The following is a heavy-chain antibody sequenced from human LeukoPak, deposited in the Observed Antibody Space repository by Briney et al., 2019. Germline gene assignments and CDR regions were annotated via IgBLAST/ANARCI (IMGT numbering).Heavy chain of an antibody. Sequence: ASVKVSCKTSGYTFTSYHMHWVRQAPGQGLEWVAIIKFTGDTTVYAQKFQGRVTVTRDTSTSTVNLDLSSLSSEDTAVYYCVREDAHTYYFDFWGPGTLVTVSS. CDR1: GYTFTSYH. V-gene: IGHV1-46*01. J-gene: IGHJ4*02. D-gene: IGHD2-2*01. CDR3: VREDAHTYYFDF. CDR2: IKFTGDTT.